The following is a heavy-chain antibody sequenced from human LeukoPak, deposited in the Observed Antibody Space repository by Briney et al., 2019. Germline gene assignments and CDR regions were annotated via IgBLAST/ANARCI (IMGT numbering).Heavy chain of an antibody. J-gene: IGHJ4*02. CDR2: ISSKVNSYAT. CDR1: GFAFSGSA. CDR3: ANIPNSFGPDY. Sequence: GGSLKLSCAASGFAFSGSAMHWVRQASGRGLEWVGRISSKVNSYATSYAASVKGRFTISRDDSKNTAYLQMNSLKTEDTAVYYCANIPNSFGPDYWGQGSLVTVSS. V-gene: IGHV3-73*01. D-gene: IGHD3-16*01.